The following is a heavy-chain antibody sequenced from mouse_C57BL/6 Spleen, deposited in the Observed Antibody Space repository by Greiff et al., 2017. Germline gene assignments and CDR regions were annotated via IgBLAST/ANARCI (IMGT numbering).Heavy chain of an antibody. V-gene: IGHV1-74*01. J-gene: IGHJ4*01. D-gene: IGHD2-5*01. Sequence: VQLQQSGAELVKPGASVKVSCKASGYTFTSYWMHWVKQRPGQGLEWIGRLHPSDSDTNYNQKFKGKATLTVDKSSSTAYMQLSSLTSEDSAVYYCAIESNYGVMDYWGQGTSVTVSS. CDR3: AIESNYGVMDY. CDR1: GYTFTSYW. CDR2: LHPSDSDT.